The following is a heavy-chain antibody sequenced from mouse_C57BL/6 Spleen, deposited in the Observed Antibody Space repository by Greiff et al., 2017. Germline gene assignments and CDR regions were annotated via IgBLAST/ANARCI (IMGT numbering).Heavy chain of an antibody. D-gene: IGHD3-2*02. J-gene: IGHJ3*01. Sequence: VQLQQSGPELVKPGASVKISCKASGYAFSSSWMNWVKQRPGKGLEWIGRIYPGDGDTNYNGKLKGKATLTADKSSSTAYMQLSSLTSEDSAVYFCARAAQATPAWFAYWGQGTLVTVSA. V-gene: IGHV1-82*01. CDR1: GYAFSSSW. CDR3: ARAAQATPAWFAY. CDR2: IYPGDGDT.